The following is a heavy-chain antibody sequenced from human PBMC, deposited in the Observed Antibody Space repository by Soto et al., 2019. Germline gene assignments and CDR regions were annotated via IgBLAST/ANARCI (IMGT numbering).Heavy chain of an antibody. CDR1: GFRFSTYA. Sequence: EVQLLESGGGLVQPGGSLRLSYAASGFRFSTYAMTWVRQAPGKGLEWVSATSGSGGSTYYADSVKGRFSISRDNSQKTLYLQMSSLRAEDTAVYFCAKGVNYYDSSGYYSYYYNGMDVWGQGTTVTVSS. D-gene: IGHD3-22*01. V-gene: IGHV3-23*01. CDR2: TSGSGGST. J-gene: IGHJ6*02. CDR3: AKGVNYYDSSGYYSYYYNGMDV.